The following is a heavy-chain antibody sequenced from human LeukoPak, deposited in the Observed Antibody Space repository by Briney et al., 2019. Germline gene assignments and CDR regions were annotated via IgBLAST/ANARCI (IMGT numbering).Heavy chain of an antibody. CDR1: GFTFSSYS. Sequence: PGGSLRLSCAASGFTFSSYSMNWVRQAPGKGLEWVSSISSSSSYIYYADSVKGRFTISRDNAKNSLYLQMNSLRAEDMAVYYCARGPSSGWSYFDYWGQGTLVTVSS. V-gene: IGHV3-21*01. CDR3: ARGPSSGWSYFDY. CDR2: ISSSSSYI. J-gene: IGHJ4*02. D-gene: IGHD6-19*01.